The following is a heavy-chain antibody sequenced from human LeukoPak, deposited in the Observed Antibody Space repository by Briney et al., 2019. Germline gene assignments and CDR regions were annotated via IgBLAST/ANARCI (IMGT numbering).Heavy chain of an antibody. Sequence: SXXVSCKATGYTFTGYYMHWVRQAPGQGLEWMGRINPNSGGTNYAQKFQGRVTMTSDTSLSTAYMELSRLRSDDTAVYYCARDLGLTVTTKYYYMDVWGKGTTVTVSS. CDR1: GYTFTGYY. J-gene: IGHJ6*03. CDR3: ARDLGLTVTTKYYYMDV. V-gene: IGHV1-2*06. CDR2: INPNSGGT. D-gene: IGHD4-17*01.